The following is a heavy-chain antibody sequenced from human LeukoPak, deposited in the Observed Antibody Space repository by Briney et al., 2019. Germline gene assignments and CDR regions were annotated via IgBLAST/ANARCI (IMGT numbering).Heavy chain of an antibody. J-gene: IGHJ3*02. V-gene: IGHV4-30-4*08. CDR3: ASKANDAFDI. Sequence: SETLSLTCAVSGYSISSGYYWSWIRQPPGKGLEWIGYIYYSGSTYYNPSLKSRVTISVDTSKNQFSLKLSSVTAADTAVYYCASKANDAFDIWGQGTMVTVSS. CDR2: IYYSGST. CDR1: GYSISSGYY.